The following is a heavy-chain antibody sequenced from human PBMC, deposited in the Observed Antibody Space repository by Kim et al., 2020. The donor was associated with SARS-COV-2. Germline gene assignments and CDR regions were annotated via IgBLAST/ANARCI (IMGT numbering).Heavy chain of an antibody. J-gene: IGHJ1*01. CDR1: GFTFSSYW. CDR2: INQGGSET. V-gene: IGHV3-7*01. CDR3: MGVPAGGY. D-gene: IGHD5-12*01. Sequence: GGSLRLSCAASGFTFSSYWMTWVRQGLGKGLEWVADINQGGSETYYMDSVKGRFTISRDNAKNSLYLQMNSLRAEDTAVYYCMGVPAGGYWGQCTLFTVS.